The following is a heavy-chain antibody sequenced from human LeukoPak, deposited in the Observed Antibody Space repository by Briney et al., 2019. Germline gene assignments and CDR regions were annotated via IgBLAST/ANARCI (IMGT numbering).Heavy chain of an antibody. D-gene: IGHD4-17*01. V-gene: IGHV4-39*01. CDR3: ARATTVANPAY. Sequence: PSETLSLTCTVSGGSISSSSYYWGWIRQPPGKGLEWIGSIYYSGSTYYNPSLKSRVTISVDTSKNQFSLKLSSVTAADTAVYYCARATTVANPAYWGQGTLVTVS. CDR2: IYYSGST. CDR1: GGSISSSSYY. J-gene: IGHJ4*02.